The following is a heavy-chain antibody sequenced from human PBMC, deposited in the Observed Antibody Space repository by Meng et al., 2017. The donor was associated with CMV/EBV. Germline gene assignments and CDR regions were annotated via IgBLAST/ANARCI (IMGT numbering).Heavy chain of an antibody. CDR3: ASSDPAMTYYYYYGMDV. CDR1: GGTFSSYA. Sequence: SVKVSCKASGGTFSSYAISWVRQAPGQGLEWMGGIIPIFGTANYAQKFQGRVTITTDESTSTAYMELSRLRSEDTAVYYCASSDPAMTYYYYYGMDVWGQGTTVTVSS. CDR2: IIPIFGTA. D-gene: IGHD5-18*01. J-gene: IGHJ6*02. V-gene: IGHV1-69*05.